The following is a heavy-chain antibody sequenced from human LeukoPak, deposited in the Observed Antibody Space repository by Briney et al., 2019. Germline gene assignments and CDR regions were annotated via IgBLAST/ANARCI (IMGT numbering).Heavy chain of an antibody. CDR1: GDSISSYY. CDR3: ARDNGRVRVPDHFDQ. V-gene: IGHV4-4*07. CDR2: LNPSGSS. J-gene: IGHJ4*02. Sequence: SETLSLTCSVSGDSISSYYWNWIRQSAGKGLEWIGRLNPSGSSSYNPSLKGRVTMSVDMSKHQFSLKLGSVTAADTAVYYCARDNGRVRVPDHFDQWGQGTLVIVS. D-gene: IGHD3-10*01.